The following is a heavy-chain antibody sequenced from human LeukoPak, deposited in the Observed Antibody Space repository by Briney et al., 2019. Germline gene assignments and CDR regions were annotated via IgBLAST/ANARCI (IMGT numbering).Heavy chain of an antibody. CDR1: GGSISTTSYY. Sequence: SETLSLTCTVSGGSISTTSYYWGWIRQPPGKGLEWIGSIYYSGSTYYNPSLQSRVTISVDTSKNQFSLKLSSVTAADTAVYCCARLPRIKYCGVDCYSGLFDYWGQGTLVTVSS. V-gene: IGHV4-39*01. CDR2: IYYSGST. J-gene: IGHJ4*02. CDR3: ARLPRIKYCGVDCYSGLFDY. D-gene: IGHD2-21*02.